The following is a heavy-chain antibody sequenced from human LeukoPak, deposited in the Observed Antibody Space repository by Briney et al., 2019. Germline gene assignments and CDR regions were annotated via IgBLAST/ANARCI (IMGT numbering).Heavy chain of an antibody. CDR1: GFTFSSYA. CDR3: AKVYGSGTGNDY. CDR2: ISGSGGST. V-gene: IGHV3-23*01. Sequence: GGSLRLSCAASGFTFSSYAMSWVRQAPGKGLEWDSAISGSGGSTYYADSVKGRFTISRDNSKNTLYLQMNSLRAEDTAVYYCAKVYGSGTGNDYWGQGTLVTVSS. J-gene: IGHJ4*02. D-gene: IGHD3-10*01.